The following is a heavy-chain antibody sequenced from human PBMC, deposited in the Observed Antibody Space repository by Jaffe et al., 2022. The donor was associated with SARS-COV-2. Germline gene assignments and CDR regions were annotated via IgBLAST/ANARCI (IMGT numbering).Heavy chain of an antibody. CDR1: GFTFSSYW. J-gene: IGHJ4*02. CDR3: ARGIAVAGASENY. Sequence: EVQLVESGGGLVQPGGSLRLSCAASGFTFSSYWMHWVRQAPGKGLVWVSRINSDGSSTTYADSVKGRFTISRDNAKNTLYLQMNSLRAEDTAVYYCARGIAVAGASENYWGQGTLVTVSS. V-gene: IGHV3-74*01. CDR2: INSDGSST. D-gene: IGHD6-19*01.